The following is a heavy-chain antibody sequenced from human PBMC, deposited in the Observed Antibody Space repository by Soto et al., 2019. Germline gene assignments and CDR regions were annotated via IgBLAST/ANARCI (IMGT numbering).Heavy chain of an antibody. Sequence: PSETLSLTCTVSGGSSSSTSCYWGWIRQPPGKGLEWIGYIYYSGSTNYNPSLKSRVTISVDTSKNQFSLKLSSVTAADTAVYYCASIYRYYYMDVWGKGTTVTVSS. CDR3: ASIYRYYYMDV. CDR2: IYYSGST. V-gene: IGHV4-61*05. J-gene: IGHJ6*03. CDR1: GGSSSSTSCY. D-gene: IGHD4-4*01.